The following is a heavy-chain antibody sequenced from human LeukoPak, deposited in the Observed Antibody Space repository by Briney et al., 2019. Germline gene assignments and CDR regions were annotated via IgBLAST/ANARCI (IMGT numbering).Heavy chain of an antibody. CDR1: GGSISSSSYY. CDR2: NYYSGST. V-gene: IGHV4-39*01. D-gene: IGHD3-16*02. CDR3: ARLTFGGVIVRTKYYFDY. Sequence: SETLSLTCTVSGGSISSSSYYWGWIRQPPGKGLEWIGGNYYSGSTYYNPPLKSRVTISVDTSKNQFSLKLSSVTAADTAVYYCARLTFGGVIVRTKYYFDYWGQGTLVTVSS. J-gene: IGHJ4*02.